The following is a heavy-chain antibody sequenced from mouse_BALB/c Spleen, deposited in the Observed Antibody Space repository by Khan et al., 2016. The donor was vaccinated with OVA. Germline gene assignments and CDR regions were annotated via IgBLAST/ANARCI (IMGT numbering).Heavy chain of an antibody. CDR3: ARLALYYDSGGFAY. J-gene: IGHJ3*01. V-gene: IGHV5-6*01. CDR2: ISSGGSYT. CDR1: GFTFSTYG. D-gene: IGHD1-1*02. Sequence: EVQLQESGGDLVKPEGSLKLSCAASGFTFSTYGMSWVRQTPDKRLEWVATISSGGSYTYYPDSVQGRFTISSDNAMNTLYLQMSSLKSEDTDMFYFARLALYYDSGGFAYGGQGTLVTVSA.